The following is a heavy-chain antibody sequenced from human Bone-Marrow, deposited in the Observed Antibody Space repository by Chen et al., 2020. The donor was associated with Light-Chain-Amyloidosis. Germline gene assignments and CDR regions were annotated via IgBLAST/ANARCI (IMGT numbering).Heavy chain of an antibody. Sequence: QVQLQESGPGLVKPSETLSLTCTVSGCSVNSGDDYWTWIRQPPGKGLECIGYIYYNGIANYNASLTCGVTLSLDTSKNQFSLRLNSVTAAATAVYFCVGQGYYSYSMDVWGQGTTVIVSS. J-gene: IGHJ6*02. V-gene: IGHV4-61*08. CDR3: VGQGYYSYSMDV. CDR1: GCSVNSGDDY. CDR2: IYYNGIA.